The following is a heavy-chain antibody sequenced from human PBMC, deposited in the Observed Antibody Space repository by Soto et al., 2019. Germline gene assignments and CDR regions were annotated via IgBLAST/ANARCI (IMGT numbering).Heavy chain of an antibody. CDR3: GKEWQWKVS. Sequence: EVQLVESGGGLVQPGGSLRLSCAASGFTFDDYAMHWVRQAPGKGLEWVSGISWNSGSIGYADSVKGRFTITRDNAKNAVDLQKNSMRAEDTALYYCGKEWQWKVSWGQGTLVTVSS. V-gene: IGHV3-9*01. D-gene: IGHD6-19*01. J-gene: IGHJ5*02. CDR2: ISWNSGSI. CDR1: GFTFDDYA.